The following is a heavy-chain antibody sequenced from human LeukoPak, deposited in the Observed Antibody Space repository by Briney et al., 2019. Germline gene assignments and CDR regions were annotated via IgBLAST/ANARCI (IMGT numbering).Heavy chain of an antibody. CDR1: GYTFTSYG. D-gene: IGHD2-2*01. CDR3: AREGCSTSCYPRVHWLDP. J-gene: IGHJ5*02. Sequence: GASVKVSCKASGYTFTSYGISWVRQAPGQGLEWMGWISAYNGNTNYAQKLQGRVTMTTDTSTSTAYMELRSLRSDDTAVYYCAREGCSTSCYPRVHWLDPWGQGTLVTVSS. V-gene: IGHV1-18*01. CDR2: ISAYNGNT.